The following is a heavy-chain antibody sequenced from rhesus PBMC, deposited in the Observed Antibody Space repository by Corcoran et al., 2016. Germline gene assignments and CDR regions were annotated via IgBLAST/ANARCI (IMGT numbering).Heavy chain of an antibody. CDR2: IRSKYNNYAT. V-gene: IGHV3-186*02. CDR1: GFTFSDRA. J-gene: IGHJ4*01. D-gene: IGHD5-12*01. CDR3: RAYSYSLGFDY. Sequence: EVQLVESGGGLVQPGGSLRLSCAASGFTFSDRAMSWVRPASGKGLEGVAYIRSKYNNYATEYAESVKGRFTISRDDSKNTLYLQMSSLKTEDTAVYYCRAYSYSLGFDYWGQGVLVTVSS.